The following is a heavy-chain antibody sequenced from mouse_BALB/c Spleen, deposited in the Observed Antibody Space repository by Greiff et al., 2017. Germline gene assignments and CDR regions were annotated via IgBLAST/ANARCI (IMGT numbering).Heavy chain of an antibody. V-gene: IGHV5-17*02. J-gene: IGHJ3*01. D-gene: IGHD2-4*01. CDR3: ARSDYDLRFAY. CDR2: ISSGSSTI. Sequence: DVKLVESGGGLVQPGGSRKLSCAASGFTFSSFGMHWVRQAPEKGLEWVAYISSGSSTIYYADTVKGRFTISRDNPKNTLFLQMTSLRSEDTAMYYCARSDYDLRFAYWGQGTLVTVSA. CDR1: GFTFSSFG.